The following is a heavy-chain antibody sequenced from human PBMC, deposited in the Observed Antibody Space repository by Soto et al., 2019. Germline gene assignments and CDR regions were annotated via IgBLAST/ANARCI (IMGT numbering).Heavy chain of an antibody. CDR1: GFTVNISA. CDR2: ISGSGGST. J-gene: IGHJ5*02. CDR3: AKDFQDIVVVVAATAGWFEP. D-gene: IGHD2-15*01. V-gene: IGHV3-23*01. Sequence: GGSLRLSCAASGFTVNISAISWVRQAPGKGLEWVSAISGSGGSTYYADSVKGRFTISRDNSKNTLYLQMNSLRAEDTAVYYCAKDFQDIVVVVAATAGWFEPWGQGTLVTVSS.